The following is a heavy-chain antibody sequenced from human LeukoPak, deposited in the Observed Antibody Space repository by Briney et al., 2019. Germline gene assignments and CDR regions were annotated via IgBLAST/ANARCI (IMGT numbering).Heavy chain of an antibody. CDR3: ARDYDFWSGSRYMDV. D-gene: IGHD3-3*01. CDR2: IYSGGST. J-gene: IGHJ6*03. CDR1: GFTVSSNY. Sequence: PGGSLRLSCAASGFTVSSNYMSGVRQAPGQGLEWVSVIYSGGSTYYADSVKGRFTISRDNSKNTLYLQMNSLRAEDTAVYYCARDYDFWSGSRYMDVWGKGTTVTVSS. V-gene: IGHV3-66*02.